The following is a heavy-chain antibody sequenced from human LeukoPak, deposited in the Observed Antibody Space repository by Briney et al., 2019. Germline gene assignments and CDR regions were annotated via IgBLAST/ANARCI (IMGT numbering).Heavy chain of an antibody. CDR3: ARRANNGSPRI. CDR1: GGSLSGYY. D-gene: IGHD1-26*01. Sequence: SETLSLTCAVSGGSLSGYYWNWIRQSPGKGLEWIGESNHIGDTNYRASVKNRINILVDTSKNQVTLSLTSVTAADTAVYYCARRANNGSPRIWGQGTRVTVSS. J-gene: IGHJ4*02. V-gene: IGHV4-34*01. CDR2: SNHIGDT.